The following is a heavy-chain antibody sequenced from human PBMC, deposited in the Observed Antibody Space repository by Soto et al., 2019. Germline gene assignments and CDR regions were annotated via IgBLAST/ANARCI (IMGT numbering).Heavy chain of an antibody. Sequence: SETLSLTCTVSGGSISSSSYYWGWIRQPPGKGLEWSGSIYYSGSTYYNPSLKSRVTISVDTSKNQFSLKLSSVTAADTAVYYCARRNYGDYVWYFDLWGRGTLVTVS. V-gene: IGHV4-39*01. CDR1: GGSISSSSYY. CDR2: IYYSGST. CDR3: ARRNYGDYVWYFDL. D-gene: IGHD4-17*01. J-gene: IGHJ2*01.